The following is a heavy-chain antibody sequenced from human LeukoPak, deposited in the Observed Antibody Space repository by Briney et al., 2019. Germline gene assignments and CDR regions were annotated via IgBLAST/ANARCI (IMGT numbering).Heavy chain of an antibody. V-gene: IGHV4-39*01. CDR1: GGSISSSSYY. CDR2: IYYSGST. Sequence: SXTLSLTCTVSGGSISSSSYYWGWIRQPPGKGLEWIVSIYYSGSTYYNPSLKSRVTISVDTSKNQFSLKLSSVTAAYTAVYYCARSLRFLECYPFDYWGQGTLVTVSS. D-gene: IGHD3-3*01. J-gene: IGHJ4*02. CDR3: ARSLRFLECYPFDY.